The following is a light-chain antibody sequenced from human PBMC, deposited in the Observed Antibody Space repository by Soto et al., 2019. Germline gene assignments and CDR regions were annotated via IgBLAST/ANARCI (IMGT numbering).Light chain of an antibody. CDR1: QGISSW. J-gene: IGKJ5*01. CDR3: QQSYSTPYT. Sequence: DIQMTQSPSSVSASVGXRVPIPCRASQGISSWLAWYQQKPGKAPKLLIYAASSLQSGVPSRFSGSGSGTDFTLTISCLQSEDFPTYYCQQSYSTPYTFGQGTRLEIK. V-gene: IGKV1-12*01. CDR2: AAS.